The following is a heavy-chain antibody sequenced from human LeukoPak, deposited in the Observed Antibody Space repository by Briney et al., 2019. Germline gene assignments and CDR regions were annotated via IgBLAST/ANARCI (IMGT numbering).Heavy chain of an antibody. Sequence: GGSLRLSCAASGFSFSSFWMNWVRQAPGKGLEWVSYISSSGSTIYYADSVKGRFTISRDNAKNSLYLQMNSLRAEDTAVYYCAELGITMIGGVWGKGTTVTISP. D-gene: IGHD3-10*02. CDR3: AELGITMIGGV. J-gene: IGHJ6*04. V-gene: IGHV3-48*03. CDR2: ISSSGSTI. CDR1: GFSFSSFW.